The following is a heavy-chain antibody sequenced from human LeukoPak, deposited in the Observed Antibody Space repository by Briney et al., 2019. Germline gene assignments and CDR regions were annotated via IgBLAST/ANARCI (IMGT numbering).Heavy chain of an antibody. CDR3: ARESGGQQWLSPFDY. V-gene: IGHV4-61*01. CDR1: GGSVSSGSYY. J-gene: IGHJ4*02. Sequence: SETLSLTCTVSGGSVSSGSYYWSWIRPPPGTGLEWLGYIYYSGSTNYNPSLKSRVTISVDTSKNQFSLKLSSVTAADTAVYYCARESGGQQWLSPFDYWGQGTLVTVSS. D-gene: IGHD6-19*01. CDR2: IYYSGST.